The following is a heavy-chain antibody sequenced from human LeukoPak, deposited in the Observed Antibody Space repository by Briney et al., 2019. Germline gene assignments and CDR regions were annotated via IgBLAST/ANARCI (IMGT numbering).Heavy chain of an antibody. CDR2: INPNSGGT. J-gene: IGHJ5*02. CDR1: GYTFTGYY. V-gene: IGHV1-2*02. Sequence: ASVKVSCKASGYTFTGYYMHWVRQAPGQGLEWMGWINPNSGGTNYAQKLQGRVTMTRDTSISTAYMELSRLRSDDTAVYYCARDGGVYGNWFDPWGQGTLVTVSS. CDR3: ARDGGVYGNWFDP. D-gene: IGHD5/OR15-5a*01.